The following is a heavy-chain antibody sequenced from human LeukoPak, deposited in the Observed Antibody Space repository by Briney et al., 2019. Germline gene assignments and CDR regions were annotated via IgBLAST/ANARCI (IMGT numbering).Heavy chain of an antibody. CDR2: IRYDGSNK. CDR3: AKTHLFGVVTKYYYYYYMDV. J-gene: IGHJ6*03. Sequence: GGSLRLSCAASGFTFSSYGMHWVRQAPGKGLEWVAFIRYDGSNKYYADSVKGRFTISRDNSKNTLYLQMNSLRAEDTAVYYCAKTHLFGVVTKYYYYYYMDVWGKGTTVTVSS. CDR1: GFTFSSYG. V-gene: IGHV3-30*02. D-gene: IGHD3-3*01.